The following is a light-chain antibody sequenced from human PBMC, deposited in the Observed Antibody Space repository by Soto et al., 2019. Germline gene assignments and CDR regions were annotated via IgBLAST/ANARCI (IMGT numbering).Light chain of an antibody. J-gene: IGKJ1*01. CDR2: DAS. CDR3: QDYGNSRT. CDR1: QSVGGTY. Sequence: EVVLTQSPGTLSLSPEERATLFCRASQSVGGTYLASYQQKPGQAPRLLIYDASNRATGIPDRFSGSASGTDFTLTISRLEPDDFAVYYCQDYGNSRTFGQGTKVDIK. V-gene: IGKV3-20*01.